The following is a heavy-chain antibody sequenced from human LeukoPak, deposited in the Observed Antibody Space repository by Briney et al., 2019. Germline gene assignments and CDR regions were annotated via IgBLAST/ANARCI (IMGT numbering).Heavy chain of an antibody. CDR3: AKELAAVAGLGGNYFDY. Sequence: GGSLRPSCAASGFTFSSYAMSWVRQAPGKGLEWVSAISGSGGSTYYADSVKGRFTISRDNSKNTLYLQMNSLRAEDTAVYYCAKELAAVAGLGGNYFDYWGQGTLVTVSS. D-gene: IGHD6-19*01. CDR1: GFTFSSYA. V-gene: IGHV3-23*01. CDR2: ISGSGGST. J-gene: IGHJ4*02.